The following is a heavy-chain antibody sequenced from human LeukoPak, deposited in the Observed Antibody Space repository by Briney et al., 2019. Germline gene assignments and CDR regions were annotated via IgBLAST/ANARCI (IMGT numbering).Heavy chain of an antibody. CDR2: INPNSGGT. CDR1: GYTFTGYY. D-gene: IGHD3-10*01. V-gene: IGHV1-2*02. CDR3: ARGAVIPSGYYYMDV. Sequence: ASVKVSCKASGYTFTGYYMHWVRQAPGQGLEWMGWINPNSGGTNYAQKFQGRVTVTRDTSISTAYMELSRLRSGDTAVYYCARGAVIPSGYYYMDVWGKGTTVTVSS. J-gene: IGHJ6*03.